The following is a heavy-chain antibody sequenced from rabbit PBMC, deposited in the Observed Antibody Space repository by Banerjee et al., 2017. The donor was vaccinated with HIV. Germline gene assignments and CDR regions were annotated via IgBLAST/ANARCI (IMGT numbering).Heavy chain of an antibody. D-gene: IGHD8-1*01. CDR1: GFSFSNKYV. CDR3: ARAGYGGSGYAEYFNL. CDR2: INTSSGNT. J-gene: IGHJ4*01. Sequence: QEQLEESGGGLVQPEGSLTLTCTASGFSFSNKYVMCWVRQAPGKGLEWIACINTSSGNTVYATWAKGRFTISKTSWTTVTLQMTSLTAADTATYFCARAGYGGSGYAEYFNLWGQGTLVTVS. V-gene: IGHV1S45*01.